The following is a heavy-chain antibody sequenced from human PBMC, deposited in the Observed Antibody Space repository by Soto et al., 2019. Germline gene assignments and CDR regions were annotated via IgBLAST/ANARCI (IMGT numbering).Heavy chain of an antibody. V-gene: IGHV1-18*01. J-gene: IGHJ4*02. CDR1: GYSFTSYG. CDR3: ARDLAVALIDY. Sequence: QVQLVQSGAEVKKPGASVKVSCKASGYSFTSYGISWVLQAPGQGLEWMGWISAYNGNTKYEQKLQGRVTMTTDTSTSTAYMELRSLRSDDTAVYYFARDLAVALIDYWGQATLVTVSS. CDR2: ISAYNGNT. D-gene: IGHD6-19*01.